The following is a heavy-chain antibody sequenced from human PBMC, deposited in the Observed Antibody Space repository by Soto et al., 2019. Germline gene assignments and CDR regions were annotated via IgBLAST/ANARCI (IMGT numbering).Heavy chain of an antibody. Sequence: SETLSLTCSVSGGSISMYYCSWIRQPPGKGLEWIGYIYDRGNTNYNPSLKSRVTISVDASKNQFSLQLSSVTAADTAVYYCARSDRNWFDSWGQGTLVTVSS. CDR3: ARSDRNWFDS. J-gene: IGHJ5*01. V-gene: IGHV4-59*01. CDR2: IYDRGNT. CDR1: GGSISMYY.